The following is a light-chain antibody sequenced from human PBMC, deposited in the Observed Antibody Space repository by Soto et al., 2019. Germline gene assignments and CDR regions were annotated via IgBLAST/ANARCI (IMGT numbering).Light chain of an antibody. V-gene: IGKV1-5*03. CDR1: QSISSW. Sequence: DIQMTQSPSTLSASVGDRVTITCRASQSISSWLAWYQQKPGKAPKLLIYKASSLESGVPSRFRGSGSGTEFTLTISSLQPDDFATYYCQHYNSYYTFGQGTKLEIK. J-gene: IGKJ2*01. CDR2: KAS. CDR3: QHYNSYYT.